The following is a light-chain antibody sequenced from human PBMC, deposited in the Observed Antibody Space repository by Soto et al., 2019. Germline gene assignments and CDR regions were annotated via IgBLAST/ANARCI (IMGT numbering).Light chain of an antibody. CDR2: DAS. J-gene: IGKJ5*01. CDR1: QDISNY. Sequence: DLAMTQSPSSLSASVGDRVTITCQASQDISNYLNWYQQKTGRAPKLLIYDASSLESGVSSRFSGSGSGTHFTFTISSLQPDDIATYYCQQYEDFPLTFGQGTRLDIK. CDR3: QQYEDFPLT. V-gene: IGKV1-33*01.